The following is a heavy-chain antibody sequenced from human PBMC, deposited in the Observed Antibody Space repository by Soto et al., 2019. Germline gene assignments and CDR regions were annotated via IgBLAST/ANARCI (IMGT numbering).Heavy chain of an antibody. D-gene: IGHD5-18*01. Sequence: PSETLSLTCTVSGGSISSSSYYWGWIRQPPGKGLEWIGSIYYSGSTYYNPSLKSRVTISVDTSKNQFSLKLSSVTAADTAVYYCARGLRGYSYGYLGTNGYNWFDPWGQGTLVTVSS. CDR3: ARGLRGYSYGYLGTNGYNWFDP. V-gene: IGHV4-39*07. CDR1: GGSISSSSYY. J-gene: IGHJ5*02. CDR2: IYYSGST.